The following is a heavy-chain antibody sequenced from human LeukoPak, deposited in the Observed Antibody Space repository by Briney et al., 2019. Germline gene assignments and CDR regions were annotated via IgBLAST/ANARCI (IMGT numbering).Heavy chain of an antibody. CDR1: GFTFSSYG. Sequence: GGSLRLSCAASGFTFSSYGMHWVRQAPGKGLEWVAVISYDGSNKYYADSVKGRFTISRDNSKNTLYLQMNSLRAEDTAVYYCAKGTHCGGDCYRGAFDIWGQGTLVTVSS. D-gene: IGHD2-21*02. V-gene: IGHV3-30*18. CDR2: ISYDGSNK. CDR3: AKGTHCGGDCYRGAFDI. J-gene: IGHJ4*02.